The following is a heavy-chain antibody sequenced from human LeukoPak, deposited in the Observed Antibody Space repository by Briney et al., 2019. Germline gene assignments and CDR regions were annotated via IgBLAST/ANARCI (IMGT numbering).Heavy chain of an antibody. V-gene: IGHV3-7*01. D-gene: IGHD3-3*01. CDR1: GFTFSSYW. Sequence: GGSLRLSCAASGFTFSSYWMSWVRQAPGKGLEWVANIKQDGSEKYYVDSVKGRFTISRDNAKNSLYLQMNSLRAEDTAVYYCARSPLITIFGVVTPNYYYYYMDVWGKGTTVTVSS. CDR3: ARSPLITIFGVVTPNYYYYYMDV. J-gene: IGHJ6*03. CDR2: IKQDGSEK.